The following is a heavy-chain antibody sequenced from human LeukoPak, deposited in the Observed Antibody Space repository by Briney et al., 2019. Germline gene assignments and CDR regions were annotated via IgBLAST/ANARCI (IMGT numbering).Heavy chain of an antibody. CDR1: GGSLSSSNW. V-gene: IGHV4-4*02. D-gene: IGHD3-3*01. Sequence: PSETLSLTCAVSGGSLSSSNWWSWVRQPPGKGLEWIGEIYHSGNTNYNPSRKRRVTISVDKSKNQFSLKLSSVTAADTAVYYCARKISRLAHFGVALSWFDPWGQGTLVTVSS. CDR2: IYHSGNT. CDR3: ARKISRLAHFGVALSWFDP. J-gene: IGHJ5*02.